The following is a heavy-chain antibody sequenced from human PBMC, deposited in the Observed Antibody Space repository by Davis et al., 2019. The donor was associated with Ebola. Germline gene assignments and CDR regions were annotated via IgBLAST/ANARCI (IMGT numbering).Heavy chain of an antibody. D-gene: IGHD6-13*01. CDR1: GGSFSGYY. J-gene: IGHJ4*02. CDR3: ARVRGIAAAGRRGERRFDY. Sequence: MPSETLSLTCAVYGGSFSGYYWSWIRQPPGKGLEWIGEINHSGSTNYNPSLKSRVTISVDTSKNQFSLKLSSVTAADTAVYYCARVRGIAAAGRRGERRFDYWGQGTLVTVSS. CDR2: INHSGST. V-gene: IGHV4-34*01.